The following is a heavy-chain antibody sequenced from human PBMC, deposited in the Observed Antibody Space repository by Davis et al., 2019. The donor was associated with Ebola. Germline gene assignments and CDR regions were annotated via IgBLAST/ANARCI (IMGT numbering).Heavy chain of an antibody. D-gene: IGHD1-1*01. CDR1: GGSISSYY. V-gene: IGHV4-34*01. CDR3: ARGRQYRPMDV. CDR2: INHSGST. Sequence: GSLRLSCTVSGGSISSYYWSWIRQPPGKGLEWIGEINHSGSTNYNPSLKSRVTISVDTSKNQFSLKLSSVTAADTAVYYCARGRQYRPMDVWGKGTTVTVSS. J-gene: IGHJ6*03.